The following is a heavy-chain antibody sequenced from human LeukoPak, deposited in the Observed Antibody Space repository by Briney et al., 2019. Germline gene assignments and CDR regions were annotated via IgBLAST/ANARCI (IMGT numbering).Heavy chain of an antibody. Sequence: QPGGSLRLSCAASGFSFSSYGMHWVRRAPGKGLEWVAVISYDGSNGYFADSVKGRFTVSRDNSKNTLYLQMNSLRPEDTAVYYCAKDLGVGAYLLFDYITSGLDSWGQGTLVTVSS. CDR2: ISYDGSNG. CDR1: GFSFSSYG. J-gene: IGHJ4*02. CDR3: AKDLGVGAYLLFDYITSGLDS. V-gene: IGHV3-30*18. D-gene: IGHD2/OR15-2a*01.